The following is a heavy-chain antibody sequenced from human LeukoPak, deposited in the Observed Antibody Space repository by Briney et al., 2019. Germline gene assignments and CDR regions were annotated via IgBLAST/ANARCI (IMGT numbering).Heavy chain of an antibody. J-gene: IGHJ2*01. CDR3: AKERAAATPEWYFDL. CDR2: ISWNSGSI. V-gene: IGHV3-9*01. CDR1: GFTFDDYA. D-gene: IGHD6-13*01. Sequence: GGSLRLSCAASGFTFDDYAMHWVRQAPGKGLEWVSGISWNSGSIGYADSVKGRFTISRDNAKNSLYLQMNSLRAEDTALYYCAKERAAATPEWYFDLWGRGTLVTVSS.